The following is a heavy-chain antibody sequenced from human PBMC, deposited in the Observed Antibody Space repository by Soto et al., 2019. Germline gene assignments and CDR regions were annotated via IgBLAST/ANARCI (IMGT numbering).Heavy chain of an antibody. J-gene: IGHJ5*02. CDR3: AGSPARTSFAAYVAP. CDR1: GFTVSNNY. Sequence: EVPLVESGGGLVQPCGSLRLSCAASGFTVSNNYMNWVRQAPGKGLEYVSVIYSGGGTYYADSVKGSVTISRDNSTNTLYLQLNSLRAEETAVYYCAGSPARTSFAAYVAPWGEGTLVTVSS. CDR2: IYSGGGT. D-gene: IGHD2-15*01. V-gene: IGHV3-66*01.